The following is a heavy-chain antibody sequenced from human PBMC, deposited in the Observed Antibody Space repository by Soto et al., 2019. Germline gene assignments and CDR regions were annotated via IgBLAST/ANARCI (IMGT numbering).Heavy chain of an antibody. CDR3: ARSIWGSYREKYFDY. D-gene: IGHD3-16*02. CDR2: INPSGGST. V-gene: IGHV1-46*01. J-gene: IGHJ4*02. CDR1: GYTFTSYY. Sequence: ASVKVSCKASGYTFTSYYMHWVRQAPGQGLEWMGIINPSGGSTSYAQKFQGRVTMTRDTSTSTVYMELSSLRSEDTAVYYCARSIWGSYREKYFDYWGQGTXVTVSS.